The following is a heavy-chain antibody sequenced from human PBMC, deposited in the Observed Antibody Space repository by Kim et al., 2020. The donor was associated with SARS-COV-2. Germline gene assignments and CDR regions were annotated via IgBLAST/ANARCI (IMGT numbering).Heavy chain of an antibody. Sequence: NPALKSRVTISVDTSKNQFSLKLSSVTAADTAVYYCARLYSRVVKDWFDPWGQGTLVTVSS. J-gene: IGHJ5*02. V-gene: IGHV4-30-2*04. CDR3: ARLYSRVVKDWFDP. D-gene: IGHD6-13*01.